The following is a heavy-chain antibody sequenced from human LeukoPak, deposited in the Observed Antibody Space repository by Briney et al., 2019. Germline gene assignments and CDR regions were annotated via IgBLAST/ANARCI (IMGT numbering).Heavy chain of an antibody. CDR2: ISGSSGII. J-gene: IGHJ5*02. CDR1: GFTFNTYT. V-gene: IGHV3-48*02. CDR3: ARDPVAGTSTGYWLDP. D-gene: IGHD6-19*01. Sequence: PGGSLRLSCAASGFTFNTYTMNWVRQAPGKGLEWVSYISGSSGIIDYAGSVRGRFTISRDNAKNSLYLQMNSLRDEDTAVYYCARDPVAGTSTGYWLDPWGQGTLVTVSS.